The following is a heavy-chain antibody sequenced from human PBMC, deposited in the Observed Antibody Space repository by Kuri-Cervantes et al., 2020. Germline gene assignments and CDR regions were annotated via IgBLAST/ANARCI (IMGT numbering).Heavy chain of an antibody. D-gene: IGHD2-15*01. CDR1: RFTFSNAW. CDR3: TTDAGKLGYCSGGSCYSGYYYGMDV. J-gene: IGHJ6*02. Sequence: GESLKISCAASRFTFSNAWMTWVRQAPGKGLEWVGRIKSKTDGGTTDYAAPVKGRFTISRDDSKNTLYLQMNSLKTEDTAVYYCTTDAGKLGYCSGGSCYSGYYYGMDVWGQGTTVTVSS. CDR2: IKSKTDGGTT. V-gene: IGHV3-15*01.